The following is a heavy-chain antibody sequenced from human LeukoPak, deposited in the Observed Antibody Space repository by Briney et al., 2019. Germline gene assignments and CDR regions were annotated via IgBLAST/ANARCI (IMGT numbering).Heavy chain of an antibody. J-gene: IGHJ4*02. V-gene: IGHV4-61*01. CDR2: IYYSGST. D-gene: IGHD2-2*02. Sequence: SETLSLTCTVSGYPISSGYYWSWIRQPPGKGLEWIGYIYYSGSTNYNPSLKSRVTISVDTSKNQFSLKLSSVTAADTAVYYCARADTLYGLFDYWGQGTLVTVSS. CDR3: ARADTLYGLFDY. CDR1: GYPISSGYY.